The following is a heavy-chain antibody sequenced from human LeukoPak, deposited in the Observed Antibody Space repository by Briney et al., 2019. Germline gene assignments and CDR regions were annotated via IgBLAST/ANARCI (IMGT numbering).Heavy chain of an antibody. J-gene: IGHJ4*02. CDR3: ARDGVIGTTFDS. Sequence: GGSLRLSCAASGFTFSHYAMSWVRQAPGKGLEWVSAISGGGDATKYADSVQGRFTISRDNSKNTLSLQMNSLRAEDTAVYYCARDGVIGTTFDSWGQGTLVTVSS. CDR2: ISGGGDAT. CDR1: GFTFSHYA. V-gene: IGHV3-23*01. D-gene: IGHD1-14*01.